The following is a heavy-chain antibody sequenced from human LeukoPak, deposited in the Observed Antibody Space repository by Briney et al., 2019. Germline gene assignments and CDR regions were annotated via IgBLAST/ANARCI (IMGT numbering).Heavy chain of an antibody. D-gene: IGHD3-10*01. CDR2: IDAGGGDT. J-gene: IGHJ6*02. CDR1: GFSFSSYA. CDR3: VRPTKYCLVRGNGVDV. Sequence: GGSLRLSCAASGFSFSSYAMTWVRQAPGKGLEWVSSIDAGGGDTYHADSVKGRFTISRDNSKNTLYLQMNSLRADDTAVYYCVRPTKYCLVRGNGVDVWGQGTTVTVSS. V-gene: IGHV3-23*01.